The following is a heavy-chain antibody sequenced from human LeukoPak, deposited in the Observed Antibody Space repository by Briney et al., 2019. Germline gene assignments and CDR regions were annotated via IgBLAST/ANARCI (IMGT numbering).Heavy chain of an antibody. Sequence: ASVKVSCKASGGTFSSYAISWVRQAPGPGLEWMGGIIPIFGTANYAQKFQGRVTITPDKTRPTAYMDLSSLSSKDTAVYYCAWVVRKAIAPYYMDVCGKGTTVTVSS. CDR1: GGTFSSYA. J-gene: IGHJ6*03. V-gene: IGHV1-69*06. D-gene: IGHD4-23*01. CDR2: IIPIFGTA. CDR3: AWVVRKAIAPYYMDV.